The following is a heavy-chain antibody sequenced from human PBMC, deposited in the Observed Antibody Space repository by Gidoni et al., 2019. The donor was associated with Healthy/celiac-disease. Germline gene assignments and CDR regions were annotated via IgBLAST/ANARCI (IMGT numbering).Heavy chain of an antibody. V-gene: IGHV4-34*01. CDR1: GGSFSGYY. Sequence: QVQLQQWGAGLLKPSETLSLTCAVYGGSFSGYYWSWIRQPPGKGLEWIGEINHSGSTNYNPSLKSRVTISVDTSKNQFSLKLSSVTAADTAVYYCARLQRITIFGVVVDYYYYGMDVWGQGTTVTVSS. J-gene: IGHJ6*02. CDR2: INHSGST. D-gene: IGHD3-3*01. CDR3: ARLQRITIFGVVVDYYYYGMDV.